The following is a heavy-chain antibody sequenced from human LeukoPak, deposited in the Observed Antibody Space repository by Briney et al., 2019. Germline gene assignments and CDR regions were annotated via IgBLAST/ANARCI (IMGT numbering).Heavy chain of an antibody. CDR2: ISSSGSTI. CDR1: GFTFSDYY. V-gene: IGHV3-11*01. D-gene: IGHD5-18*01. Sequence: GGSLRLSCAASGFTFSDYYMSWIRQAPGKGLEWVSYISSSGSTIYYADSVKGRFTISRDNAKNSLYLQMSSLRAEDTAVYYCARVDDTAMVDYWGQGTLVTVSS. CDR3: ARVDDTAMVDY. J-gene: IGHJ4*02.